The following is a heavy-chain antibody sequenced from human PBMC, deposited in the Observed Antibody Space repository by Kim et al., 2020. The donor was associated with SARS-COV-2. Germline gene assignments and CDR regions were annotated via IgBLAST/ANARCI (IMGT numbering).Heavy chain of an antibody. CDR1: GGSISSSSYY. J-gene: IGHJ4*02. V-gene: IGHV4-39*07. CDR2: IYYSGST. CDR3: ARGGVLFNYFDY. Sequence: SETLSLTCTVSGGSISSSSYYWGWIRQPPGKGLEWIGSIYYSGSTYYNPSLKSRVTISVDTSKNQFSLKLSSVTAADTAVYYCARGGVLFNYFDYWGQGTLVTVSS. D-gene: IGHD3-10*01.